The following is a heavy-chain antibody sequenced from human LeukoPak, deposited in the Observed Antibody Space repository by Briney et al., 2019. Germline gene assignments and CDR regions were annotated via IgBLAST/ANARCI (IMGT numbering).Heavy chain of an antibody. D-gene: IGHD6-19*01. V-gene: IGHV3-23*01. J-gene: IGHJ4*02. CDR3: AKGWGPPSIAVAGTGFDY. CDR2: ISGSGGST. Sequence: PGGSLRLSCAASGFTFSSYAMSWVRQAPGKGLEWVSAISGSGGSTYYADSVKGRFTISRDNSKNTLYLQMNSLRAEDMAVYYCAKGWGPPSIAVAGTGFDYWGQGTLVTVSS. CDR1: GFTFSSYA.